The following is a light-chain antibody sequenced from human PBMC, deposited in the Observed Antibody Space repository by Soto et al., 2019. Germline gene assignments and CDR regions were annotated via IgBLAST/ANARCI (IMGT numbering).Light chain of an antibody. CDR3: SSYTSSSTVV. Sequence: QSVLTQPASVSGSPGQSITISCTGTSSDVGGYNYVSWYQQYPGKAPKLMIYDVSDRPSGVSNRFSGSKSGNTASLTISGLQAEDEADYYCSSYTSSSTVVFGGGTKLTV. CDR2: DVS. CDR1: SSDVGGYNY. V-gene: IGLV2-14*01. J-gene: IGLJ2*01.